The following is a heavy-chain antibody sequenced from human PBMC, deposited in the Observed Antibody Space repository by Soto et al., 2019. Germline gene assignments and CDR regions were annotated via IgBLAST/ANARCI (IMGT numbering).Heavy chain of an antibody. Sequence: ASVKVSCKSTGYTFTSYDINWVRQATGLGLEWMGWMNPNSGNTGYAQKFQGRVTMTSNTSISTAYMELSSLRSEDTAVYYCARVSGTHFDYWGQGTLVTVSS. V-gene: IGHV1-8*01. D-gene: IGHD3-3*01. CDR1: GYTFTSYD. J-gene: IGHJ4*02. CDR3: ARVSGTHFDY. CDR2: MNPNSGNT.